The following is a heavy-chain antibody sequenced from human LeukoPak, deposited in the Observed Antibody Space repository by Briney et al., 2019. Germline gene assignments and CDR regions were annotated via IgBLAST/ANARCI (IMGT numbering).Heavy chain of an antibody. CDR1: GFTFNTYA. Sequence: PGGSLRLSCAASGFTFNTYAMHWVRQAPGKGLEYVSAISSNGGSTFYANSVKGRFTISRDNSKNTLYLQMNSLRAEDTAVYYCAKDGSGCSGGSCYQNFDYWGQGTLVTVSS. D-gene: IGHD2-15*01. V-gene: IGHV3-64*01. J-gene: IGHJ4*02. CDR2: ISSNGGST. CDR3: AKDGSGCSGGSCYQNFDY.